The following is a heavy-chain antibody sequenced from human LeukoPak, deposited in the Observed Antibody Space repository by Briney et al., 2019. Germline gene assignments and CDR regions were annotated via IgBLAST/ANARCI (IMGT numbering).Heavy chain of an antibody. J-gene: IGHJ4*02. V-gene: IGHV4-39*01. CDR2: IYYSGNT. D-gene: IGHD3/OR15-3a*01. CDR1: GVSISSSNSY. Sequence: SETLSLTCTVSGVSISSSNSYWGGIRQPPGKGLEGFGSIYYSGNTYYNASLKSQVSISIDTSKNQFSLRLTSVTAADTAVYYCARQTGSGLFILPGGQGTLVTVSS. CDR3: ARQTGSGLFILP.